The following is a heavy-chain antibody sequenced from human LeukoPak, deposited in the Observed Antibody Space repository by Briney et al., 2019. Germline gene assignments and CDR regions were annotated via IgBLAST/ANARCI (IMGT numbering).Heavy chain of an antibody. CDR2: INGDGGST. V-gene: IGHV3-74*01. CDR3: ARGYVGSYLPQY. Sequence: PGGSLRLSCAASGFTFSDYWMHWVRQVPGKGLVWVSRINGDGGSTTYADSVKGRFTISRDNAKNTLYLQMNSLRAEDTAVYYCARGYVGSYLPQYWGQGTLVTVSS. D-gene: IGHD1-26*01. J-gene: IGHJ4*02. CDR1: GFTFSDYW.